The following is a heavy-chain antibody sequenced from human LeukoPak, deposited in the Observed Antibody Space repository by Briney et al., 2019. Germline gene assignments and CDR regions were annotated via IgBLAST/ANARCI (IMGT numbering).Heavy chain of an antibody. CDR1: GGSISSGDYY. Sequence: PSQTLSLTCTVSGGSISSGDYYWSWIRQPPGKGLEWIGYIYYSGSTYYNPSLKSRVTISVDTSKNQFSLKLSSMTAADTAVYYCARADSSSWYGSYWGQGTLVTVSS. J-gene: IGHJ4*02. V-gene: IGHV4-30-4*01. CDR3: ARADSSSWYGSY. D-gene: IGHD6-13*01. CDR2: IYYSGST.